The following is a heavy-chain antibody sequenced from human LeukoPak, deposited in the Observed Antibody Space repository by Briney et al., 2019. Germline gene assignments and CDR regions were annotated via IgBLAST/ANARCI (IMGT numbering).Heavy chain of an antibody. CDR1: RFTFSNYD. V-gene: IGHV3-30*03. Sequence: GGSLRLSCAASRFTFSNYDMHWVRQAPGKGLEWVSLISYDGNKKYYADSVKGRFTISRDNSKNTLSLQMNSLRVEDTAVYYCARSQFYYDSSGYWTAAFDIWGQGTMVTVSS. J-gene: IGHJ3*02. D-gene: IGHD3-22*01. CDR3: ARSQFYYDSSGYWTAAFDI. CDR2: ISYDGNKK.